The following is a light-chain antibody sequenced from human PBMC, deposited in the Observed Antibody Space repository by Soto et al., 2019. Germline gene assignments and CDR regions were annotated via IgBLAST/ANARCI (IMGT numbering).Light chain of an antibody. J-gene: IGKJ4*01. CDR1: QSVSSN. CDR3: RQYNNWPLT. CDR2: GAS. Sequence: EIVMMQSPATLSVSPGERATLSCRASQSVSSNLAWYQQKPGQAPRLLIYGASTRATGIPARFSASGSGTDFTLTISSLQSEDFAVYYCRQYNNWPLTCGVGTKVEIK. V-gene: IGKV3-15*01.